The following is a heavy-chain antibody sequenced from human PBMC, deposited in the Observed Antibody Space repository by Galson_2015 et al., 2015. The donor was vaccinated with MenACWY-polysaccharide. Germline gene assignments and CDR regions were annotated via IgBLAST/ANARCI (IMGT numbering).Heavy chain of an antibody. J-gene: IGHJ4*02. V-gene: IGHV3-23*01. Sequence: SLRLSCAASGFIFSSYAMSWVRQAPGKGLEWVSAISGSGGSTYYADSVKGRFTISRDNSKNTLYLQMNSLRAEDTAVYYCAKAWHYYNIRGGIGVDYWGQGTLVTVSS. CDR1: GFIFSSYA. CDR3: AKAWHYYNIRGGIGVDY. CDR2: ISGSGGST. D-gene: IGHD3-10*01.